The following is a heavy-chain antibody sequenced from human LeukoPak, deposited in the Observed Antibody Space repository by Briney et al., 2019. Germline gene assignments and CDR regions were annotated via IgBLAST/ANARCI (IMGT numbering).Heavy chain of an antibody. J-gene: IGHJ4*02. CDR3: ARVSLAGAFFDS. V-gene: IGHV3-7*01. CDR2: IKQDASEK. CDR1: GSTFSSYW. Sequence: GGSLRLSCAASGSTFSSYWMSWVRQAPGKGLEWVANIKQDASEKYYVASVTGRFTIFKDNAKNSLYLQMNSLRAEDTAVYFCARVSLAGAFFDSWGQGTLVTVAS. D-gene: IGHD6-13*01.